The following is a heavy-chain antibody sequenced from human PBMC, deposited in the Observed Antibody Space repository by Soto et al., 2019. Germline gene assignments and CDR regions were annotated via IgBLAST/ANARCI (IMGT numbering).Heavy chain of an antibody. CDR1: GDSVSSNSAA. CDR2: TYYRSKWYN. V-gene: IGHV6-1*01. J-gene: IGHJ5*02. Sequence: SQTLSLTCAISGDSVSSNSAAWNWIRQSPSRGLEWLGRTYYRSKWYNDYAVSVKSRININPDTSKNQFSLQLNSVTPEESAVYYCAIYSRDWFLSVSGSYYIWFDPWGQGTLVTVSP. CDR3: AIYSRDWFLSVSGSYYIWFDP. D-gene: IGHD1-26*01.